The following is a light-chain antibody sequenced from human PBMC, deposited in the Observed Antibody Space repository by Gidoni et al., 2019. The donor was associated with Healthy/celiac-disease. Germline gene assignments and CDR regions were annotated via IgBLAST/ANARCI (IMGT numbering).Light chain of an antibody. Sequence: SSLSASVGDRVTITCQASQDISNYLNWYQQKPGKAPKLLIYDASNLETGVPSRFSGSGSGTDFTFTISSLQPEDIATYYCQQYDNLPVTFGQGTRLEIE. CDR3: QQYDNLPVT. CDR1: QDISNY. V-gene: IGKV1-33*01. CDR2: DAS. J-gene: IGKJ5*01.